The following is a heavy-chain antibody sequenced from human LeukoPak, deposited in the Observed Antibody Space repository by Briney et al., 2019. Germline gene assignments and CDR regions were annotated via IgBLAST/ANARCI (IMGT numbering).Heavy chain of an antibody. Sequence: SGGSLRLSCVASGFTFSSYWMSWVRQAPGKGLEWVAKIKEGGSEKYYVDSVKGRFTISRDNAEKSLYLQMNSLRAEDTAVYYCARGFGSSYAHYWGQGTLVTVSS. CDR2: IKEGGSEK. D-gene: IGHD5-18*01. CDR1: GFTFSSYW. V-gene: IGHV3-7*05. J-gene: IGHJ4*02. CDR3: ARGFGSSYAHY.